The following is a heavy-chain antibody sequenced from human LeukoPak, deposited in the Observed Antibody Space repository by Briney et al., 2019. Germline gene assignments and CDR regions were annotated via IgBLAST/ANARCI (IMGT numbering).Heavy chain of an antibody. Sequence: GGSLRLSCAASGFNFGSYGMNWVRQPLGKGLEWVSSINGNGLTTFYADSVKGRFTIARDNAKNPLHLQMNSLRAEDTAVYYCAGLKCDSTSCYGKYYFDYWGQGTLVTVSS. CDR2: INGNGLTT. D-gene: IGHD2-2*01. J-gene: IGHJ4*02. CDR1: GFNFGSYG. CDR3: AGLKCDSTSCYGKYYFDY. V-gene: IGHV3-21*01.